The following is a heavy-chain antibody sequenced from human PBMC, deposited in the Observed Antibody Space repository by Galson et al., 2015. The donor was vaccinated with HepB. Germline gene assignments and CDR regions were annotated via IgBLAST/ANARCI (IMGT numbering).Heavy chain of an antibody. CDR3: ARGPPGVVAATLDY. CDR2: ISSSSSYI. Sequence: SLRLSCAASGFTFSSYSMNWVRQAPGKGLEWVSSISSSSSYIYYADSVKGRFTISRDNAKNSLYLQMNSLRAEDTAVYYCARGPPGVVAATLDYWGQGTLVTVSS. D-gene: IGHD2-15*01. J-gene: IGHJ4*02. CDR1: GFTFSSYS. V-gene: IGHV3-21*01.